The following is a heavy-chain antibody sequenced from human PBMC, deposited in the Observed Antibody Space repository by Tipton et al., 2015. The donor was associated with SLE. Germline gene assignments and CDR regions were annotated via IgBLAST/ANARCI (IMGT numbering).Heavy chain of an antibody. CDR2: IYHSGST. J-gene: IGHJ3*02. Sequence: TLSLTCTVSGYSISSGYYWGWIRQPPGKGLEWIGSIYHSGSTYYNPSLKSRGTISVDTSKNQFSLKLSSVTAADTAVYYCARNCSSTICYRGNAFDIWGQGTMVTVSS. CDR3: ARNCSSTICYRGNAFDI. D-gene: IGHD2-2*01. CDR1: GYSISSGYY. V-gene: IGHV4-38-2*02.